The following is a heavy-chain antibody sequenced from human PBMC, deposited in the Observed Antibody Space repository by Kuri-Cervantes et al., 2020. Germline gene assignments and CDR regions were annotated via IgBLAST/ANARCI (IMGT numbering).Heavy chain of an antibody. J-gene: IGHJ4*02. V-gene: IGHV1-8*02. D-gene: IGHD3-22*01. Sequence: ASVKVSCKASGYTFTSYDINWVRQATGRGLEWMGWMNPNSGNTGYAQKFQGRVTMTTDTSTNTAYMEVRGLRSDDTAVYYCAKDPGYDSSGPGYWGQGTLVTVSS. CDR3: AKDPGYDSSGPGY. CDR2: MNPNSGNT. CDR1: GYTFTSYD.